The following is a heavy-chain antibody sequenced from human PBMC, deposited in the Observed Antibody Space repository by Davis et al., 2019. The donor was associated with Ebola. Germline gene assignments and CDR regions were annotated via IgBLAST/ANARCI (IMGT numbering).Heavy chain of an antibody. J-gene: IGHJ6*02. CDR1: GFIFSSYA. Sequence: GESLKISCAASGFIFSSYAMHWVRQAPGKGLEWVAVISYDGSNKYYADSVKGRFTISRDNAKNSLYLQMNSLRAEDTAVYYCARNLKVPKGYYYGMDVWGQGTTVTVSS. CDR2: ISYDGSNK. CDR3: ARNLKVPKGYYYGMDV. D-gene: IGHD2-2*01. V-gene: IGHV3-30-3*01.